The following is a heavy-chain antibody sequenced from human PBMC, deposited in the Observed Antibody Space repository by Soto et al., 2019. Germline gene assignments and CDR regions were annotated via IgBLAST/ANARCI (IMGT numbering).Heavy chain of an antibody. D-gene: IGHD4-17*01. CDR3: ARRNGDYPRIYYFDY. CDR2: VTSSGPT. CDR1: VDSINSDN. J-gene: IGHJ4*02. V-gene: IGHV4-59*13. Sequence: SETLSHTCIVSVDSINSDNWSWIRQSPGKGLEWIGHVTSSGPTYISPSLKGRVTISVDTSKNQFFLSLSSVTAADTAIYYCARRNGDYPRIYYFDYWGQGTLVTVSS.